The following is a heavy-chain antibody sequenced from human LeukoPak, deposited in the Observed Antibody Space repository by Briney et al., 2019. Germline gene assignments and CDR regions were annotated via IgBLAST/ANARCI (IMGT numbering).Heavy chain of an antibody. CDR3: ARGRITVTGAIHYYMDV. CDR1: GFTFSPYW. D-gene: IGHD1-1*01. CDR2: IKQDGSEE. V-gene: IGHV3-7*03. Sequence: GGSLLLSCAASGFTFSPYWMTWVRQAPGKGLEWVANIKQDGSEEYYVDSVKGRFTISRDNAKKSLFLQMNSLRVEDTAVYFCARGRITVTGAIHYYMDVWGNGTTVIVSS. J-gene: IGHJ6*03.